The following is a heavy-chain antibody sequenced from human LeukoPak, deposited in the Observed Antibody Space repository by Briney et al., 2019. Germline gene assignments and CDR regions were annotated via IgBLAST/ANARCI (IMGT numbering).Heavy chain of an antibody. V-gene: IGHV3-30*04. D-gene: IGHD1-26*01. CDR1: GFTFSSYA. J-gene: IGHJ4*02. CDR3: ARGVGLSGSYFGEYFDY. CDR2: ISYDGSNK. Sequence: PGGSLRLSCAASGFTFSSYAMHWVRQAPGKGLEWVAVISYDGSNKYYADSVKGRFTISRDNSKNTLYLQMNSLRAEDTAVYYCARGVGLSGSYFGEYFDYWGQGTLVTVSS.